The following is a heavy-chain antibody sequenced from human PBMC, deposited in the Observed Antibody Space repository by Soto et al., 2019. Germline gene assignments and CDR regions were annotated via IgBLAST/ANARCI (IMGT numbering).Heavy chain of an antibody. D-gene: IGHD2-15*01. Sequence: SGPTLVNPIQTLPPTCTFSGFAPNTDGVGVGRNRQPPRKALEWLALIYWDDDKRYSPSLESRLTITKDTSKNQVVLTWTNMAPVDTATYYCAHTVAPRISDDWGQGTQVTVSS. CDR3: AHTVAPRISDD. J-gene: IGHJ4*02. V-gene: IGHV2-5*02. CDR2: IYWDDDK. CDR1: GFAPNTDGVG.